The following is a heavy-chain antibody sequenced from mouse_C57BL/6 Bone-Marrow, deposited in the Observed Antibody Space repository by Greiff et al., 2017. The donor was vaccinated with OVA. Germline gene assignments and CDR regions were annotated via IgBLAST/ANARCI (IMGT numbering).Heavy chain of an antibody. J-gene: IGHJ1*03. D-gene: IGHD2-5*01. CDR3: AREGYYSNYDWYFDV. Sequence: DVKLQESGPGLVKPSQSLSLTCSVTGYSITSGYYWNWIRQFPGNKLEWMGYISYDGSNNYNPSLKNRISITRDTSKNQFFLKLNSVTTEDTATYYCAREGYYSNYDWYFDVWGTGTTVTVSS. V-gene: IGHV3-6*01. CDR1: GYSITSGYY. CDR2: ISYDGSN.